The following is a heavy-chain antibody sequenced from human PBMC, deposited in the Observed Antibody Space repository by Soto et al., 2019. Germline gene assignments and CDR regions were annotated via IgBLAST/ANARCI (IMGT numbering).Heavy chain of an antibody. V-gene: IGHV1-69*13. CDR2: IIPIFGTA. CDR3: ARDLAYLPGWLRNYYYYGMDV. Sequence: SVKVSCKASGGTFSSYAISWVRQAPGQGLEWMGGIIPIFGTANYAQKFQGRVTITADESTSTAYMELSSLRSEDTAVYYCARDLAYLPGWLRNYYYYGMDVWGQGTTVTVSS. CDR1: GGTFSSYA. J-gene: IGHJ6*02. D-gene: IGHD5-12*01.